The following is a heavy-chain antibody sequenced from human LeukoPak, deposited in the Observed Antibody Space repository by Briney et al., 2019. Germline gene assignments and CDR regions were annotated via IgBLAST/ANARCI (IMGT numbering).Heavy chain of an antibody. CDR1: GFTFSVYY. CDR2: ISPDATNS. CDR3: ARGGGLNV. Sequence: GESLRLSCAASGFTFSVYYMFWVRQAPGKGLVWVSNISPDATNSKYADFVEGRFTISRDNAKNSLYLQMSNLRAEDTAVYFCARGGGLNVWGQGATVTVSS. D-gene: IGHD3-16*01. V-gene: IGHV3-11*03. J-gene: IGHJ6*02.